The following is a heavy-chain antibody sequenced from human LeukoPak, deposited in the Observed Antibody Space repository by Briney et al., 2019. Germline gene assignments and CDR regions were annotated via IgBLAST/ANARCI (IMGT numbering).Heavy chain of an antibody. CDR2: INPNSGGT. D-gene: IGHD3-3*01. CDR1: GYTFTGYY. CDR3: ARDKLTITPTSNNWFDP. V-gene: IGHV1-2*06. Sequence: GASVKVSCKASGYTFTGYYMHWVRQAPRQGLEWMGRINPNSGGTNYAQKFQGRVTMTRDTSISTAYMELSRLRSDDTAVYYCARDKLTITPTSNNWFDPWGQGTLVTVSS. J-gene: IGHJ5*02.